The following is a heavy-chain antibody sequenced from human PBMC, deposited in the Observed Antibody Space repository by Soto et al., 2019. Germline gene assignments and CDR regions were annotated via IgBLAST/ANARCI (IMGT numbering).Heavy chain of an antibody. CDR3: ARDKITGLFDF. CDR2: INHSGST. V-gene: IGHV4-34*01. D-gene: IGHD2-8*02. Sequence: SETLSLTCAVYGGSFSGYYWTWIRQPPGTGLEWIGEINHSGSTNYNPSLKSRVTISVDTSKNQFSLKLTSVTAADTAVYYCARDKITGLFDFWGQGTLVTVS. J-gene: IGHJ4*02. CDR1: GGSFSGYY.